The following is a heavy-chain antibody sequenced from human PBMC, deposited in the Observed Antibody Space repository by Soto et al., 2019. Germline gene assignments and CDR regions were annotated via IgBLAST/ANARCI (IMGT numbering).Heavy chain of an antibody. Sequence: QVQLVESGGGVVQPGRSLRLSCAASGFTFSSYAMHWVRQDPGKGLEWVAVISYDGSNKYYADSVKGRFTISRDKSKNTLYLQMNRLGAEDTAVYYCARDNSGLRLGYFQHWGQGTLVTVSS. J-gene: IGHJ1*01. CDR3: ARDNSGLRLGYFQH. CDR2: ISYDGSNK. CDR1: GFTFSSYA. V-gene: IGHV3-30-3*01. D-gene: IGHD3-16*01.